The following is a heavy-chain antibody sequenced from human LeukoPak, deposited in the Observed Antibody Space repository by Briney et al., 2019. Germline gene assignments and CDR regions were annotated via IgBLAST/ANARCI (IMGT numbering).Heavy chain of an antibody. J-gene: IGHJ4*02. V-gene: IGHV3-43D*03. CDR3: SRARSASHNCGGDCYPYFDY. D-gene: IGHD2-21*02. CDR1: RFTFSNYA. Sequence: PGGSLRLSCAASRFTFSNYAMSWVRQAPGKGLEWVALISWDGATTYYADSVKGRFNISRDNSKNSLYLQMNSLRAEDTAFYYCSRARSASHNCGGDCYPYFDYWGRGTLVTVSS. CDR2: ISWDGATT.